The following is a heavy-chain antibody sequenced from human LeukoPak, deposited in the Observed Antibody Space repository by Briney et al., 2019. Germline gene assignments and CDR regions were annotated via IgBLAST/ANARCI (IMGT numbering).Heavy chain of an antibody. CDR3: ARENYGDYYIDY. CDR2: ISFDGSSK. V-gene: IGHV3-30*09. D-gene: IGHD4-17*01. Sequence: GRSLSLSCAASGFSFSTHALHWVRQAPGKGLEWVAVISFDGSSKNYADSVKGRFAISRDNSRNTLYLQMSRLRVEDTAVYSCARENYGDYYIDYWGQGTLVAVSS. CDR1: GFSFSTHA. J-gene: IGHJ4*02.